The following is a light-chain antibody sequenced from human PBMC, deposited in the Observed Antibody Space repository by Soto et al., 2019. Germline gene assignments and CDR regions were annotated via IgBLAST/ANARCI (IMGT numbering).Light chain of an antibody. J-gene: IGLJ3*02. CDR3: SSFTCSTTWV. V-gene: IGLV2-14*01. Sequence: QSALTQPASLSGSPGQSITMFCTGTSNDVGGYNYVSWYQQHPGKAPKLIIYEVSNRPSGISSRFSGSKSANTASLTISGLQAEDEAEYYCSSFTCSTTWVFGGGTKLTVL. CDR1: SNDVGGYNY. CDR2: EVS.